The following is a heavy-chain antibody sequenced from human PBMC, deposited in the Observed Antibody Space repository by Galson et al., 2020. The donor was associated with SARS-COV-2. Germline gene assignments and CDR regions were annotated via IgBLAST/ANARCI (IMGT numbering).Heavy chain of an antibody. J-gene: IGHJ3*02. D-gene: IGHD3-22*01. Sequence: RESLKISCAASGFTFSSYWMSWVRQAPGKGLEWVANIKQDGSEKYYVDSVKGRFTISRDNAKNSLYLQMNSLRAEDTAVYYCARVDTYYYDSPTHADAFDIWGQGTMVTVSS. CDR2: IKQDGSEK. CDR3: ARVDTYYYDSPTHADAFDI. CDR1: GFTFSSYW. V-gene: IGHV3-7*01.